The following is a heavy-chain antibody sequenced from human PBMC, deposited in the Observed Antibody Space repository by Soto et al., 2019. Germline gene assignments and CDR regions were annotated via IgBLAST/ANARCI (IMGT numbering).Heavy chain of an antibody. D-gene: IGHD3-3*01. V-gene: IGHV4-30-2*01. J-gene: IGHJ5*02. Sequence: QLQLQESGSGLVKPSQTLSLTCAVSGGSIDSGGYSWNWIRQPPGKGLESIGYIYQTGAAHYNASLEGRVSLSVEMSKNQFALQMASVTAADTAVFYSVRAIYILPFDPWGQGIFVTVSS. CDR2: IYQTGAA. CDR1: GGSIDSGGYS. CDR3: VRAIYILPFDP.